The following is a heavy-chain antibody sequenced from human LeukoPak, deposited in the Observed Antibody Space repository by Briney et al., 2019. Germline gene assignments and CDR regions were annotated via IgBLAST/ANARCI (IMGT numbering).Heavy chain of an antibody. J-gene: IGHJ4*02. CDR2: TRNKANSYTT. CDR1: GFTFSDHY. CDR3: ARGSAGDYVPGGLDY. Sequence: GGSLRLSCAVSGFTFSDHYMDWVRQAPGKGLEWVGRTRNKANSYTTEYAASVKGRFTISRDDSKNSLYLQMNSLKTEDTAVYYCARGSAGDYVPGGLDYWGQGTLVTVSS. V-gene: IGHV3-72*01. D-gene: IGHD4-17*01.